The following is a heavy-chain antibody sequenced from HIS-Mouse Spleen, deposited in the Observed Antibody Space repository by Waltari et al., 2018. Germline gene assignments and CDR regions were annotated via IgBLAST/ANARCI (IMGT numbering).Heavy chain of an antibody. CDR1: GYSFTSYW. Sequence: GESLKISCKGSGYSFTSYWIGWVRQMPGKGLEWMGIIYPGDSDTRYSPSFQGQVTISADKSISTAYLQWSSLKASDTAMYYCASLNYYDSSGYWAFDIWGQGTMVTVSS. CDR2: IYPGDSDT. J-gene: IGHJ3*02. D-gene: IGHD3-22*01. CDR3: ASLNYYDSSGYWAFDI. V-gene: IGHV5-51*03.